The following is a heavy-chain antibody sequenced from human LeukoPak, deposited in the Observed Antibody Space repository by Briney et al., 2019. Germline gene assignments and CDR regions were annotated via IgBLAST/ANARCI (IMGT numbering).Heavy chain of an antibody. D-gene: IGHD2-2*01. Sequence: SQTLSLTCAISGDSVSSNSAAWNWIRQPPSRGLEWLGRTYYRSKWYNDYAVSVKSRITINPDTSKNQFSLQLNSVTPEDTAVYYCARDKHIVVVPAAYYYYGMDVWGQGATVTVSS. V-gene: IGHV6-1*01. CDR1: GDSVSSNSAA. CDR3: ARDKHIVVVPAAYYYYGMDV. CDR2: TYYRSKWYN. J-gene: IGHJ6*02.